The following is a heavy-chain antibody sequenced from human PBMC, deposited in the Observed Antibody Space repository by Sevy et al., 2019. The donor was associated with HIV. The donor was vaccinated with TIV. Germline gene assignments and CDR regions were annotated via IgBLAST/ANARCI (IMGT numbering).Heavy chain of an antibody. D-gene: IGHD1-26*01. V-gene: IGHV3-30*04. CDR1: GFIFSNFA. Sequence: GGSLRLSCTVSGFIFSNFAMHWVRQAPGKGLEWVAVTSYDGSDKYYADSVKGRFTVSRDNSRNIQSLEMNSLRRDDTAVYYCARGENDDEFFQYWGQGTLVTVSS. CDR2: TSYDGSDK. CDR3: ARGENDDEFFQY. J-gene: IGHJ1*01.